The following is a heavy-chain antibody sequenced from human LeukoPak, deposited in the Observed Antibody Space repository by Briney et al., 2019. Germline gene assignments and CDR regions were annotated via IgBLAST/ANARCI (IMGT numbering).Heavy chain of an antibody. CDR3: ASGGCSGGSCYVFYMDV. J-gene: IGHJ6*03. V-gene: IGHV4-59*11. CDR2: IYYSGST. Sequence: SETLSLTCTVSGGSISSHYWSWIRQPPGKGLEWIGYIYYSGSTSYNPSLKSRVTISVDTSKNQFSLKLSSVTAADTAVYYCASGGCSGGSCYVFYMDVWGKGTTVTVSS. CDR1: GGSISSHY. D-gene: IGHD2-15*01.